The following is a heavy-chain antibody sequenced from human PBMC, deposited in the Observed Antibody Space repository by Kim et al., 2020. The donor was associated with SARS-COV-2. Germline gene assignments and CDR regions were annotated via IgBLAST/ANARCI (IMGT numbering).Heavy chain of an antibody. CDR3: ARDLRGSYYYYYGMDV. V-gene: IGHV3-48*02. Sequence: GGSLRLSCAASGFTFSSYSMNWVRQAPGKGLEWVSYISSSSSTIYYADSVKGRFTISRDNAKNSLYLQMNSLRDEDTAVYYCARDLRGSYYYYYGMDVWGQGTTVTVSS. J-gene: IGHJ6*02. CDR1: GFTFSSYS. CDR2: ISSSSSTI. D-gene: IGHD3-16*01.